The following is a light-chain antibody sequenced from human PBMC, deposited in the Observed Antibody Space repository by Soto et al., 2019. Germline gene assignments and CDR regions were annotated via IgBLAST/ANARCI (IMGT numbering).Light chain of an antibody. V-gene: IGKV3-15*01. Sequence: EIVMTQSPATLSVSPGERATLSCRASQGIRNFLAWYQQKPGQAPRLLISGASTRATGIPARFSGSGSGTDFTLTISSLQSEDFAVHYCQQSASWPWTFGQGTKVEIK. J-gene: IGKJ1*01. CDR1: QGIRNF. CDR3: QQSASWPWT. CDR2: GAS.